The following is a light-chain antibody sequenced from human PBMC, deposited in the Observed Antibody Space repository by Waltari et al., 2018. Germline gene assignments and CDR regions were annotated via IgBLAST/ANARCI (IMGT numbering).Light chain of an antibody. J-gene: IGKJ1*01. Sequence: DIVLTQSPGTLSLSPGERATLSCRASPSVSSSYLAWYQQKPGQAPRLLIYGASSRATGIPDRFSGSGSGTDFTLTISRLEPEDFAVYYCQQYGSSPLFGQGTKVEIK. CDR2: GAS. V-gene: IGKV3-20*01. CDR1: PSVSSSY. CDR3: QQYGSSPL.